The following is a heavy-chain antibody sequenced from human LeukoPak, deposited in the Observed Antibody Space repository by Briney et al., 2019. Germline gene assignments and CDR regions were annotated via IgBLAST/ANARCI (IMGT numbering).Heavy chain of an antibody. CDR2: IRYDGSNK. CDR1: GFTFSSYG. D-gene: IGHD5-18*01. CDR3: AKEVGSYGYVAFDY. V-gene: IGHV3-30*02. Sequence: GGSLRLSCAASGFTFSSYGMHWVRQAPGKGLEWVAFIRYDGSNKYYADSVKGRFTISRDNSKNTLYLQMNSLRAEDTAVYYCAKEVGSYGYVAFDYWGQGTLVTVSS. J-gene: IGHJ4*02.